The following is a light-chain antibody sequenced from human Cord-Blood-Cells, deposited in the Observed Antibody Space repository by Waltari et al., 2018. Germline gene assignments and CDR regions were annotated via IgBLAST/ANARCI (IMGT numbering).Light chain of an antibody. CDR2: EVS. V-gene: IGLV2-23*02. Sequence: QSALTQPASVSGSPGQSITISCTGTSSDVGRYNLVSWYQQHPGKAPKLMIYEVSKRPSGVSNRFSGSKSGNTASLTISGLQAEDEADYYCCSYAGSSTFKVFGGGTKLTVL. J-gene: IGLJ2*01. CDR3: CSYAGSSTFKV. CDR1: SSDVGRYNL.